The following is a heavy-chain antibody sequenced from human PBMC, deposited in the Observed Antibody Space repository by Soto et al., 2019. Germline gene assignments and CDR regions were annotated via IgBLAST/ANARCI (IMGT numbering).Heavy chain of an antibody. D-gene: IGHD2-2*01. CDR2: ISYDGSNK. J-gene: IGHJ6*02. CDR3: GSCYQRYYYHGMDV. V-gene: IGHV3-30*03. Sequence: QVQLVESGGGVVQPGRSLRLSCAASGFTFSSYGMHWVRQAPGKGLEWVAVISYDGSNKYYADSVKGRFTISRDNSKNTLYLQMNSLRAEDTAVYYCGSCYQRYYYHGMDVWGQGTTVTVSS. CDR1: GFTFSSYG.